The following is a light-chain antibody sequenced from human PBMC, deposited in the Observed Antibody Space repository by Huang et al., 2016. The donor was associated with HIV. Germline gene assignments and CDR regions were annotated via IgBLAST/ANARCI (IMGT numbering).Light chain of an antibody. CDR3: QQYDDWPPWT. CDR2: DAS. V-gene: IGKV3-15*01. J-gene: IGKJ1*01. Sequence: EIVMTQSPATLSVSPGERATLSCRASQNITRLALYQHKPGQAPRLLISDASSRATGVPARFSVGGSGTDFTLTVSSLQSDDFALYYCQQYDDWPPWTFGQGTQVDMK. CDR1: QNITR.